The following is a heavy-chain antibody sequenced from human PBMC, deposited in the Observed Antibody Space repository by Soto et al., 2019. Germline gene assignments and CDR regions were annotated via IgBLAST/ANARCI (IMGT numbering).Heavy chain of an antibody. D-gene: IGHD4-17*01. J-gene: IGHJ4*02. CDR1: GGSISSGDYS. Sequence: SETLSLTCAVSGGSISSGDYSWNWIRQPPGKGLEWIGYIYFGGSTYYNPSLKSRVTISVDRSKNQFSLKLSSVTAADTAVYYCARASTTVTTLDYWGQGTLVTVSS. CDR2: IYFGGST. CDR3: ARASTTVTTLDY. V-gene: IGHV4-30-2*01.